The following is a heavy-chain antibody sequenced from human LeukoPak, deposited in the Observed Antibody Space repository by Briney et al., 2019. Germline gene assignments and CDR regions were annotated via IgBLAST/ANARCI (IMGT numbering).Heavy chain of an antibody. V-gene: IGHV3-30-3*01. Sequence: QPGGSLRLSCAASGFTLSSCAMHWVRQAPDKGLEWVAVISYDGSNKYYADSVRGRFTISRDNSKNTLYLQMYSLRAEDTAVYYCARVDTTMATGEFDYWGQGTLVTVSS. J-gene: IGHJ4*02. CDR2: ISYDGSNK. CDR1: GFTLSSCA. D-gene: IGHD5-18*01. CDR3: ARVDTTMATGEFDY.